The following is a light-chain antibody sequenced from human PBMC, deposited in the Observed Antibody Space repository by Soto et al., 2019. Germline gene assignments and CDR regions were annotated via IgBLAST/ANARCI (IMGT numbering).Light chain of an antibody. CDR2: AAS. CDR1: QSISSY. CDR3: QPSYSTPLT. J-gene: IGKJ4*01. V-gene: IGKV1-39*01. Sequence: IQMTQSPSSLSASVGDRVTITCRASQSISSYLNWYQQKPGKAPKLLIYAASSFQSGVPSRFSGSGSGTDSTLTISSLQPESFAPYYYQPSYSTPLTFGGGTKVEIK.